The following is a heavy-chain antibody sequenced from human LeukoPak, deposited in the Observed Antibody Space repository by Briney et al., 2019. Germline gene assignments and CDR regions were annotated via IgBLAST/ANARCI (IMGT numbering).Heavy chain of an antibody. V-gene: IGHV3-23*01. D-gene: IGHD6-25*01. CDR2: VSGSGDST. J-gene: IGHJ4*02. CDR3: AKASGNYFDY. Sequence: GGSLRLSCAASGFTFSSYAMNWVRQAPGKGLEWVSTVSGSGDSTYYSDSVKGRFSISRDNSKNTLYLQMNSLRAEDTAVYYCAKASGNYFDYWGQGTLVTVSS. CDR1: GFTFSSYA.